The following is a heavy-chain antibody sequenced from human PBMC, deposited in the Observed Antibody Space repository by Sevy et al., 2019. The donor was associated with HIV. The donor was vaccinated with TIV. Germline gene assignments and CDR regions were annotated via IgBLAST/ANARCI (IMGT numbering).Heavy chain of an antibody. V-gene: IGHV1-69*13. CDR3: AREGYEYVWGSYRRNPLFDY. D-gene: IGHD3-16*02. Sequence: ASVKVSCKASGGTFSSYAISWVRQAPGQGLEWMGGIIPIFGTANYAQKFQGRVTITADESTSTAYMELSSLRSEDTAVYYCAREGYEYVWGSYRRNPLFDYWGQGTLVTVSS. CDR2: IIPIFGTA. J-gene: IGHJ4*02. CDR1: GGTFSSYA.